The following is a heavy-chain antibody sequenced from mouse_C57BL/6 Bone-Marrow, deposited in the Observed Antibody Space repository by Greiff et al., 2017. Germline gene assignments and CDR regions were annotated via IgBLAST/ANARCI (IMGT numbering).Heavy chain of an antibody. Sequence: DVQLVESGGDLVKPGGSLKLSCAASGFTFSSYGMSWVRQTPDKRLEWVATISSGGSYTYYPDSVKGRFTISRDNAKNTLYLQMSSLKSEDTAMYYCARLYYSSAYWGQGTLVTVSA. V-gene: IGHV5-6*01. CDR1: GFTFSSYG. D-gene: IGHD1-1*02. CDR2: ISSGGSYT. J-gene: IGHJ3*01. CDR3: ARLYYSSAY.